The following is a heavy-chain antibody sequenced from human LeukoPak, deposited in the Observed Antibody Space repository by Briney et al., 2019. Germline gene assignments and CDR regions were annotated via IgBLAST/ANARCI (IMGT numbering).Heavy chain of an antibody. CDR3: ARISGYDYYNWFDP. CDR1: GDSVSSNSAA. D-gene: IGHD5-12*01. Sequence: SQTLSLTCAISGDSVSSNSAAWNWIRQSPSRGLEWLGRTYYRSKWYNDYPVSVKSRITINPDTSKNQFSLQLNSVAPEDTAVYYCARISGYDYYNWFDPWGQGTLVTVSS. J-gene: IGHJ5*02. V-gene: IGHV6-1*01. CDR2: TYYRSKWYN.